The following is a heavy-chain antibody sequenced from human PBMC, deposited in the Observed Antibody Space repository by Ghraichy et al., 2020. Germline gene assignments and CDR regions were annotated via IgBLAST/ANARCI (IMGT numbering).Heavy chain of an antibody. CDR3: VKEDCSSTSCFDV. J-gene: IGHJ6*02. D-gene: IGHD2-2*01. Sequence: GGSLRLSCSASGFTFSSYAMHWVRQAPGKGLEYVSAISSNGGSTYYADSVKGRFTISRDNSKNTLYLQMSSLRAEDTAVYYCVKEDCSSTSCFDVWGQGTTVTVSS. V-gene: IGHV3-64D*06. CDR2: ISSNGGST. CDR1: GFTFSSYA.